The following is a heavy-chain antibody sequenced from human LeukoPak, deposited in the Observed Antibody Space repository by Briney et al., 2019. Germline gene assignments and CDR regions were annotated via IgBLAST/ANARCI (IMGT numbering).Heavy chain of an antibody. CDR2: ISGSGGST. D-gene: IGHD1-26*01. Sequence: ETLSLTCTVSGDSVSSYTSYWGWIRQPPGKGLEWVSAISGSGGSTYYADSVKGRFTISRDNSRNTLYLQMNSLRAEDTAVYYCAGSQMGENWFDPWGQGTLVTVSS. V-gene: IGHV3-23*01. CDR1: GDSVSSYTSY. J-gene: IGHJ5*02. CDR3: AGSQMGENWFDP.